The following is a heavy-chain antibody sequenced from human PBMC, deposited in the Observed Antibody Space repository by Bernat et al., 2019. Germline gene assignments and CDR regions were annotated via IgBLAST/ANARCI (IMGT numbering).Heavy chain of an antibody. CDR1: GFTFSSYG. V-gene: IGHV3-23*01. CDR2: ISGRGDST. Sequence: EVQLLESGGGLVQPGGSLRLSCTASGFTFSSYGMSWVRQAPGKGLEWVSAISGRGDSTYYAESVKGRFSIYRDNSKNTVYLQMNSLRAEDTAVYYCAKDRPGRGSSGYYHSDYWGQGTLVTVSS. D-gene: IGHD6-25*01. J-gene: IGHJ4*02. CDR3: AKDRPGRGSSGYYHSDY.